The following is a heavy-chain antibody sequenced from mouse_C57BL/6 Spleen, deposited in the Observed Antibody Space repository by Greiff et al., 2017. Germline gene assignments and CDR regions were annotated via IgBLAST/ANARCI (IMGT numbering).Heavy chain of an antibody. V-gene: IGHV7-3*01. CDR3: ARAHYYGSSLYYAMDY. D-gene: IGHD1-1*01. Sequence: EVMLVESGGGLVQPGGSLSLSCAASGFTFTDYYMSWVRQPPGKALEWLGFIRNKANGYTTEYSASVKGRFTISRDNSQSILYLQMNALRAEDSATYYCARAHYYGSSLYYAMDYWGQGTSVTVSS. CDR2: IRNKANGYTT. CDR1: GFTFTDYY. J-gene: IGHJ4*01.